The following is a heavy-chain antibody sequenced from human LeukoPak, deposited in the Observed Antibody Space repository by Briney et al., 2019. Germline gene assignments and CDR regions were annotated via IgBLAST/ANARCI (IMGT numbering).Heavy chain of an antibody. V-gene: IGHV1-8*01. D-gene: IGHD1-26*01. CDR2: MNPNSGNT. J-gene: IGHJ4*01. CDR1: GYTFTSYD. CDR3: ARARRTSSGSCFGY. Sequence: ASVKVSCKASGYTFTSYDINWVRQATGQGLEWMGWMNPNSGNTGYAQKFQGRVTMTRNTSISTAYMELSSLRSEDTAVYYCARARRTSSGSCFGYWGQEPWSPSPQ.